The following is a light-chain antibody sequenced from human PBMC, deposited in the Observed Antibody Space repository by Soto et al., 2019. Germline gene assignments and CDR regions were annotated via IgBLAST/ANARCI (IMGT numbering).Light chain of an antibody. CDR1: QSVDSNY. CDR3: QKYGTPRSVT. J-gene: IGKJ5*01. V-gene: IGKV3-20*01. Sequence: EIVLTQSPGTLSLSPGEEATLSCRASQSVDSNYLARYQQKPGQTPRLIIYGASGRADGIPHRFSGSGFGTDFTLTISKVEPEDFAVYYCQKYGTPRSVTFGQGTRLEIK. CDR2: GAS.